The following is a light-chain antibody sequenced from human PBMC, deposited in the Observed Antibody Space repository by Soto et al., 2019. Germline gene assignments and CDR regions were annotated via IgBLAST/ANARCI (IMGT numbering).Light chain of an antibody. V-gene: IGKV3-20*01. CDR2: GAS. CDR3: EQYDSSPYT. CDR1: QRVSSTY. J-gene: IGKJ2*01. Sequence: EIVLTQSPGTLSLSPGERATLSCRASQRVSSTYLAWYQHKPGQAPRLLIYGASSRETGIPDTFSGSGSGTDFTLTISRLEPEDFAVYYCEQYDSSPYTFGQGTKLEIK.